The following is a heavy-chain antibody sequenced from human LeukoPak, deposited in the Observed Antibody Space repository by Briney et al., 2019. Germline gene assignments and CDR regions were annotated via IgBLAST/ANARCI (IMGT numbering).Heavy chain of an antibody. CDR3: ASVRGYSSGWYASGFDP. V-gene: IGHV4-39*07. CDR1: GGSISSSSYY. J-gene: IGHJ5*02. D-gene: IGHD6-19*01. CDR2: IYYTGST. Sequence: SETLSLTCTVSGGSISSSSYYWGCIRQPPGKGLEWIGSIYYTGSTNYNPSLKSRVTISLDTSKKQFSLKLSSVTAADTAVYYCASVRGYSSGWYASGFDPWGQGTLVTVPS.